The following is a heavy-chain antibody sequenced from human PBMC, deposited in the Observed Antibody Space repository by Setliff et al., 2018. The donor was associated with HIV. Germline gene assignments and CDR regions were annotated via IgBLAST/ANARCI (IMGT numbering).Heavy chain of an antibody. V-gene: IGHV1-69*10. J-gene: IGHJ6*03. CDR3: ARSGGWWGYNNRHPYYYYMGV. Sequence: SVKVSCKVSGGTLGSYAINWVRQAPGQGLEWIGGIIPEFGVASHSPRMQGRLTIDADKSRTTAYMVLSSLRSDDTAVYYCARSGGWWGYNNRHPYYYYMGVWGKGTPVTVSS. CDR1: GGTLGSYA. CDR2: IIPEFGVA. D-gene: IGHD3-16*01.